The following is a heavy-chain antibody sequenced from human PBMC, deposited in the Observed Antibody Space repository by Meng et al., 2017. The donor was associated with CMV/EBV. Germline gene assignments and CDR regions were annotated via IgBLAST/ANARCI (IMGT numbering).Heavy chain of an antibody. Sequence: GGSLRLSCAASGFTFSSYAMSWVRQAPGKGLEGVSAISGSGGSTYYADSVKGRFTISRDNSKNTLYLQMNSLRAEDTAVYYCAKDGGSGSYYKSSDSFYYYYGMDVWGQGTTVTVSS. D-gene: IGHD3-10*01. CDR1: GFTFSSYA. CDR3: AKDGGSGSYYKSSDSFYYYYGMDV. V-gene: IGHV3-23*01. J-gene: IGHJ6*02. CDR2: ISGSGGST.